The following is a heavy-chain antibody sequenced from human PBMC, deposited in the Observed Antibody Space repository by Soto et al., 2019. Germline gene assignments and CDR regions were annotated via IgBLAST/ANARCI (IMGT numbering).Heavy chain of an antibody. D-gene: IGHD2-15*01. V-gene: IGHV1-69*13. Sequence: ASVKVSCKASGGTVSSYAISWVRQAPGQGLEWMGGIIPIFGTANYAQKFQGRVTITADESTSTAYMELSSLRSEDTAVYYCARETGGGSTNPGLFDPCGQGTLVTVSS. CDR3: ARETGGGSTNPGLFDP. CDR2: IIPIFGTA. CDR1: GGTVSSYA. J-gene: IGHJ5*02.